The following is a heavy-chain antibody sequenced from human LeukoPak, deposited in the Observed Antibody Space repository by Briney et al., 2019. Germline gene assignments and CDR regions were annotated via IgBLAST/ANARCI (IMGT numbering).Heavy chain of an antibody. V-gene: IGHV3-66*01. CDR3: ARVQDDYVWGSYRQHFLYYFDY. D-gene: IGHD3-16*02. Sequence: GGYLRLSCAASGFTVSSNYMSWVRQAPGKGLEWVSVIYSGGSTYYADSVKGRFTISRDNSKNTLYLQMNSLRAEDTAVYYCARVQDDYVWGSYRQHFLYYFDYWGQGTLVTVSS. CDR2: IYSGGST. CDR1: GFTVSSNY. J-gene: IGHJ4*02.